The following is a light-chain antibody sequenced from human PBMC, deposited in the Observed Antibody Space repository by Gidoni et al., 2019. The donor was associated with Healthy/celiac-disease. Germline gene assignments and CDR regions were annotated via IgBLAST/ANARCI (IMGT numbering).Light chain of an antibody. CDR1: SSDVGGYNY. CDR2: EVS. CDR3: SSYAGSNNLV. Sequence: QSALTHPPSASGSPGQSVTISCTGTSSDVGGYNYVSWYQQHPGQAPNLMIYEVSKRPSGVPDRFSGSKSGNTASLTVSGLQAEDEADYYCSSYAGSNNLVFGGGTKLTVL. V-gene: IGLV2-8*01. J-gene: IGLJ2*01.